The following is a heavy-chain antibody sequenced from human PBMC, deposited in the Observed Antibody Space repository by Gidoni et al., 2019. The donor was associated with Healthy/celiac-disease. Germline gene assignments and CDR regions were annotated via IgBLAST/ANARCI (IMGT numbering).Heavy chain of an antibody. D-gene: IGHD2-15*01. CDR1: GFTFRSYA. CDR2: ISDDGSNK. V-gene: IGHV3-30*04. Sequence: QVQLVESGVGVVQPGRSLRLSCAASGFTFRSYALHWVRQVPGKGLEWVAGISDDGSNKYYADSVKGRFTISRDNSKNTLYLQMNSLRAEDTAVYYCARSKGVGYCSGGSCYSHYYYSMDVWGQGTTVTVSS. CDR3: ARSKGVGYCSGGSCYSHYYYSMDV. J-gene: IGHJ6*02.